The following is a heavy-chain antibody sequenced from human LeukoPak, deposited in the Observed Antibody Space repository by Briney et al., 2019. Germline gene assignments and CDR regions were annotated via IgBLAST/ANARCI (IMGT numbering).Heavy chain of an antibody. CDR1: GFTFSSYV. J-gene: IGHJ4*02. D-gene: IGHD3-10*01. V-gene: IGHV3-30*14. Sequence: GGSLRLSCAASGFTFSSYVMHWVRQAPGKGREWGAIISYDGSNEYYADSVKGRFTISRDNSKNTLYLQMNSLRAEDTAVYYCAREGRFGELLGFDYWGQGTLVTVSS. CDR2: ISYDGSNE. CDR3: AREGRFGELLGFDY.